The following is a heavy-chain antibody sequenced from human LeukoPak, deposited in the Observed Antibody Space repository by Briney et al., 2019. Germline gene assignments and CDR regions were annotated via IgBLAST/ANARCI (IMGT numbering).Heavy chain of an antibody. CDR1: GFTFSSYA. Sequence: PGGSLRLSCAASGFTFSSYAMHWVRQAPGKGLEWVAVISYDGSNKYYADSVKGRFAISRDNSKNTLYLQMNSLRAEDTAVYFCARDHPYYYDTSGYWHDYWGQGTLVTVSS. CDR2: ISYDGSNK. J-gene: IGHJ4*02. V-gene: IGHV3-30*09. D-gene: IGHD3-22*01. CDR3: ARDHPYYYDTSGYWHDY.